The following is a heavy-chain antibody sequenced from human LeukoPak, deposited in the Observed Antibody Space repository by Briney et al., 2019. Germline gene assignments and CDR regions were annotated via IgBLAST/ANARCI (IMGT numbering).Heavy chain of an antibody. CDR2: ISNGKT. J-gene: IGHJ5*02. V-gene: IGHV3-23*01. D-gene: IGHD2-15*01. CDR3: VREAGYCAPVCVKTNWFDP. CDR1: GFPFSSHA. Sequence: SGGSLRLSCAASGFPFSSHAMSWVRQPPGKGLEWVAAISNGKTYYADSVRGRFAISRDDSTNTVHLHMNSLRDEDTALYHCVREAGYCAPVCVKTNWFDPWGQGTLVTVSS.